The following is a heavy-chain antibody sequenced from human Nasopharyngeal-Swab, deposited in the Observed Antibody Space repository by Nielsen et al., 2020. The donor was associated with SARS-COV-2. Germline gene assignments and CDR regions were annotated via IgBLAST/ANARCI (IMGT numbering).Heavy chain of an antibody. J-gene: IGHJ2*01. Sequence: GESLKISRAASGFTLSSFWMTWVRQAPGKGLEWVANIKQDGSEKYYVDSVKGRFTISRDNAKNSLYLQMNSLRAEDTAVYYCARLSGSSWDFDLWGRGTLVTVSS. CDR1: GFTLSSFW. CDR3: ARLSGSSWDFDL. CDR2: IKQDGSEK. D-gene: IGHD6-13*01. V-gene: IGHV3-7*01.